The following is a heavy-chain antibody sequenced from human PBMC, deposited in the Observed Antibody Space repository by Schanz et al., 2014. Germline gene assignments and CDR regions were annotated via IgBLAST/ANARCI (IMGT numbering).Heavy chain of an antibody. Sequence: QVQLVQSGAEVKKPGPSVKVSCKASGGTFSSYSISWVRQAPGQGLEWMGRIIPILGIANYAQKFQGRVTNTADKSSSTAYMDLSSLRPEDTAVEYCARSNSYDNSDYYNSFDYWGQGTLVTVSS. CDR1: GGTFSSYS. CDR2: IIPILGIA. J-gene: IGHJ4*02. CDR3: ARSNSYDNSDYYNSFDY. V-gene: IGHV1-69*02. D-gene: IGHD3-22*01.